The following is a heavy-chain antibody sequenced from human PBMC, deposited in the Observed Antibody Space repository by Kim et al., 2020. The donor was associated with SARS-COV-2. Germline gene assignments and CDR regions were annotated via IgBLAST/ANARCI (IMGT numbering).Heavy chain of an antibody. J-gene: IGHJ4*02. CDR3: ARDRGTTDFDY. V-gene: IGHV4-31*02. D-gene: IGHD3-10*01. CDR2: T. Sequence: TYYNPSLKSRVTISVDTSKNQFSLKLSSVTAADTAVYYCARDRGTTDFDYWGQGTLVTVSS.